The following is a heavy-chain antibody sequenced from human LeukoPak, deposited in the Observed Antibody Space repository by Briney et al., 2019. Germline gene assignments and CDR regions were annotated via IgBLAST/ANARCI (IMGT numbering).Heavy chain of an antibody. Sequence: ASVKVSCKASGYTFTSYDINWVRQATGQGLEWMGWMNPNSGNTGYAQKFQGRVTMTRNTSISTAYMELSSLRSEDTAVCYCARDYYGSGSYYNYWGQGTLVTVSS. CDR2: MNPNSGNT. CDR1: GYTFTSYD. D-gene: IGHD3-10*01. V-gene: IGHV1-8*01. CDR3: ARDYYGSGSYYNY. J-gene: IGHJ4*02.